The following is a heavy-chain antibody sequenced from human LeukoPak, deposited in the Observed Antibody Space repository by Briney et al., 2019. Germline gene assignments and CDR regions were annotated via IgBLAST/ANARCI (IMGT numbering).Heavy chain of an antibody. CDR3: ARVPYGMDV. J-gene: IGHJ6*02. Sequence: GGSLRLSCAASGLTFSYYYVSWRRQAPGKGLGGVSYISSSCSTIYYADSLKGRFTISRDNAKNSLYLQMNSRRAEDTAVYYCARVPYGMDVRGQGTTVTVSS. V-gene: IGHV3-11*01. CDR2: ISSSCSTI. CDR1: GLTFSYYY.